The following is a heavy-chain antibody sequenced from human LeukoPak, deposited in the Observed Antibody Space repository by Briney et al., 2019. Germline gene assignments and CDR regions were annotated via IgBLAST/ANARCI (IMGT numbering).Heavy chain of an antibody. V-gene: IGHV4-30-2*01. Sequence: SETLSLTCAVSGGSISSGGYSWSWIRQPPGKGLEWIGYIYHSGSTYYNPSLKSRVTISVDRSKNQFSLKLSSVTAADTAVYYCARAHIVVVVAASGPVVMGGGPIDYWGQGTLVTVSS. D-gene: IGHD2-15*01. J-gene: IGHJ4*02. CDR2: IYHSGST. CDR1: GGSISSGGYS. CDR3: ARAHIVVVVAASGPVVMGGGPIDY.